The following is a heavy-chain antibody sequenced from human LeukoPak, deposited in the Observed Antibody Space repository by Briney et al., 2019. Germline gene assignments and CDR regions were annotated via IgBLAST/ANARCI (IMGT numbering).Heavy chain of an antibody. CDR3: TTGPDPTFDY. J-gene: IGHJ4*02. CDR2: IKRKAAGGTT. V-gene: IGHV3-15*01. CDR1: GFTFSSVW. Sequence: GGSLRLSCAASGFTFSSVWGSWVRQAPGKGLEWVGRIKRKAAGGTTDYAVPVKGRFTISRDDSKDTLYLQMNSLKTEDTAIYYCTTGPDPTFDYWGRGTLVTVSS.